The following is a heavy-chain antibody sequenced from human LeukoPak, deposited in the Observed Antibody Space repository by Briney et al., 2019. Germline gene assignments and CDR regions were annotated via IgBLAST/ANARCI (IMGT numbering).Heavy chain of an antibody. D-gene: IGHD6-13*01. CDR3: AREGSSSWYYYYYYYMDV. Sequence: PSETLSLTCTVSGGSISSYYWSWIRQPAGKGLEWIGRIYTSGSTNYNPSLTSRVTMSVDTSKNQFSLKLSSVTAADTAVYYCAREGSSSWYYYYYYYMDVWGKGTTVTVSS. CDR2: IYTSGST. CDR1: GGSISSYY. J-gene: IGHJ6*03. V-gene: IGHV4-4*07.